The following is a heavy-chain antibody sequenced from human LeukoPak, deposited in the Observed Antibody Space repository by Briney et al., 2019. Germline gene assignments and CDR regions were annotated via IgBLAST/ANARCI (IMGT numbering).Heavy chain of an antibody. CDR1: GYTFISYD. Sequence: ASVKVSCKASGYTFISYDINWVRQATGQGLEWMGWMNPKSGNTGYAQKFQSRVTMTRNTSISTAYMELSSLRSEDTAVYYCARAIAVAGQPDYWGQGTLVTVSS. CDR3: ARAIAVAGQPDY. V-gene: IGHV1-8*01. CDR2: MNPKSGNT. D-gene: IGHD6-19*01. J-gene: IGHJ4*02.